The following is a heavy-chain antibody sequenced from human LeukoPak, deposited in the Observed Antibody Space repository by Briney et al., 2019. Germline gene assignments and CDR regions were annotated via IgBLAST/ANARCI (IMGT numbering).Heavy chain of an antibody. Sequence: TSETLSLTCTVSGGSISSYYWSWIRQPPGKGLEWIGYIYYSGSTNYNPSLKSRVTISVDTSKNQVSLNVSSATAADTAVYHCARGGSRQYFQHWGQGTLVTVSS. CDR3: ARGGSRQYFQH. D-gene: IGHD6-25*01. CDR1: GGSISSYY. CDR2: IYYSGST. V-gene: IGHV4-59*01. J-gene: IGHJ1*01.